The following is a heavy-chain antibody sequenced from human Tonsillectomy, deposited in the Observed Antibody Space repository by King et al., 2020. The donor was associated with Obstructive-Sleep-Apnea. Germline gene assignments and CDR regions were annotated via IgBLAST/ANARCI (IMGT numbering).Heavy chain of an antibody. Sequence: VQLQESGPGLVRPSETLSLTCTVPGGSINNYYWGWIRQPPGKGLEWIGYIDYSVITDYNPAPRGRVTISVDTSKNQLSLRVTSVTAADTAEYFCAGWNAGFDYWGQGTLVTVSS. CDR1: GGSINNYY. V-gene: IGHV4-59*08. CDR2: IDYSVIT. D-gene: IGHD1-1*01. J-gene: IGHJ4*02. CDR3: AGWNAGFDY.